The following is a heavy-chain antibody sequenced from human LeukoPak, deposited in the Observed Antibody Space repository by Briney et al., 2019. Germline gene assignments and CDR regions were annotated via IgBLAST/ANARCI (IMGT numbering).Heavy chain of an antibody. CDR3: ARGLYSSGWYKYYFDY. D-gene: IGHD6-19*01. CDR1: RYTFTSYA. V-gene: IGHV7-4-1*02. Sequence: ASVKVSCKASRYTFTSYAMNWVRQAPGQGLEWMGWINTNTGNPTYAQGFTGRFVFSLDTSVSTAYLQISSLKAEDTAVYYCARGLYSSGWYKYYFDYWGQGTLVTVSS. J-gene: IGHJ4*02. CDR2: INTNTGNP.